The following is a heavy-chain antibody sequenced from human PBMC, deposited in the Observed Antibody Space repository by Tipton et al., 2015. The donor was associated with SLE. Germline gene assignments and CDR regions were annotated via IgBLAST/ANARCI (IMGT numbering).Heavy chain of an antibody. Sequence: LSLTCTVSGGSISSGSYYMSWIRQAPGKGLEWVSYISSSGSTIYYADSVKGRFTISRDNAKNSLYLQMNSLRAEDTAVYYCAVGHGPYYFDYWGQGTLVTVSS. D-gene: IGHD1-26*01. J-gene: IGHJ4*02. CDR1: GGSISSGSYY. V-gene: IGHV3-11*04. CDR3: AVGHGPYYFDY. CDR2: ISSSGSTI.